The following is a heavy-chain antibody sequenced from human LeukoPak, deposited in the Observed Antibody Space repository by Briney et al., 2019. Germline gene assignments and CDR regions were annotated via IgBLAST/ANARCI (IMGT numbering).Heavy chain of an antibody. V-gene: IGHV3-23*01. CDR2: IIGSGGST. D-gene: IGHD2-2*02. CDR1: GFTFSSYA. Sequence: PGGSLRLSCAASGFTFSSYAMHWVRQAPGKGLEWVSAIIGSGGSTYYADSVKGRFTISRDNSKNTLYLQMNSLRAEDTAVYYCAKDYGHCSSTSCYTAYYFDYWGQGTLVTVSS. CDR3: AKDYGHCSSTSCYTAYYFDY. J-gene: IGHJ4*02.